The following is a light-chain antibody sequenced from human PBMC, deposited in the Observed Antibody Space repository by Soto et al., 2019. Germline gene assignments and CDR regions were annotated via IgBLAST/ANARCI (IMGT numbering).Light chain of an antibody. CDR3: LQAAQSPLT. J-gene: IGKJ5*01. Sequence: DIVLTQSPLSLPVTPGQPASISCRSSQSLLQSNGNNHVDWYLQRPGQSPQLLLYLASSRASGVPDRFSGSGSGTEFSLEISRVEAEDVGVYYCLQAAQSPLTVGQGTRLEVK. CDR2: LAS. V-gene: IGKV2-28*01. CDR1: QSLLQSNGNNH.